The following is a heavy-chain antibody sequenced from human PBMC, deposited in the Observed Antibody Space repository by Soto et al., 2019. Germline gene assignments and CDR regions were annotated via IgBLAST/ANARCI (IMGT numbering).Heavy chain of an antibody. Sequence: SETLSLTCTVSGGSISSYYWSWIRQPPGKGLEWIGYIYYSGSTNYNPSLKSRVTISVDTSKNQFSLKLSSVTAADTAVYYCARGAITGTTEGDYWGQGTLVTVSS. J-gene: IGHJ4*02. V-gene: IGHV4-59*01. CDR2: IYYSGST. D-gene: IGHD1-7*01. CDR3: ARGAITGTTEGDY. CDR1: GGSISSYY.